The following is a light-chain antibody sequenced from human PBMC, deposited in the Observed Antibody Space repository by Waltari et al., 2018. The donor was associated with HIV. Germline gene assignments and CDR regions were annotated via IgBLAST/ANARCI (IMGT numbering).Light chain of an antibody. Sequence: DIQMTQSPSSLSASVGDRVTITCRANQSISSYLNWCQQKHGKAHMVLIYGASRLQRGVPSRCSSSGSGTYFTLTISSLQPEDFATYYCQQSYSTPWTFGQGTKVEIK. CDR3: QQSYSTPWT. V-gene: IGKV1-39*01. J-gene: IGKJ1*01. CDR1: QSISSY. CDR2: GAS.